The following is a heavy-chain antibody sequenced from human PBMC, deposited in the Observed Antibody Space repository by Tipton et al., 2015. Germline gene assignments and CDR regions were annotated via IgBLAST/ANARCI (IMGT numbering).Heavy chain of an antibody. CDR1: GVSISSYY. CDR3: ARDRRDGYDSQNLFDH. CDR2: VFYTGGT. J-gene: IGHJ4*02. Sequence: GLVKPSETLSLTCTVSGVSISSYYWNWVRQPPGKALEWIGYVFYTGGTYFNPSLKSRATMSVDTSSNQFSLTLTAVSAADTAVYYYARDRRDGYDSQNLFDHWGQGFLVTVSS. V-gene: IGHV4-59*01. D-gene: IGHD5-24*01.